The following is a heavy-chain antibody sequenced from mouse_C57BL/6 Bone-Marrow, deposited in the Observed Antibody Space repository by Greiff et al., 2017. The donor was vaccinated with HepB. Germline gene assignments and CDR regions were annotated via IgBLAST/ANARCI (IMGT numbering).Heavy chain of an antibody. J-gene: IGHJ2*01. CDR1: GYTFTDYY. D-gene: IGHD1-1*01. CDR2: INPYNGGT. Sequence: VQLQQSGPVLVKPGASVKMSCKASGYTFTDYYMNWVKQSHGKSLEWIGVINPYNGGTSYNQKFKGKATLTVDKSSSTAYMELNSLTSEDSAVYYCARGQDYYGSRGGYWGQGTTLTVSS. V-gene: IGHV1-19*01. CDR3: ARGQDYYGSRGGY.